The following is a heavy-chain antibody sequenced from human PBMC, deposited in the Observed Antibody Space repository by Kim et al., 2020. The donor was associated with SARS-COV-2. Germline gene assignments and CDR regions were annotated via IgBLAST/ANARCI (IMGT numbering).Heavy chain of an antibody. Sequence: GGSLRLSCAASGFTFSTYGMHWVRQAPGKGLEWVAVISYDGSNKYYADSVKGRFTISRDNSKNTLYLQMNSLRAEDTAVYYCAREYYDILTGYAGAFDIWGQGTMVTVSS. CDR1: GFTFSTYG. CDR3: AREYYDILTGYAGAFDI. D-gene: IGHD3-9*01. CDR2: ISYDGSNK. V-gene: IGHV3-33*05. J-gene: IGHJ3*02.